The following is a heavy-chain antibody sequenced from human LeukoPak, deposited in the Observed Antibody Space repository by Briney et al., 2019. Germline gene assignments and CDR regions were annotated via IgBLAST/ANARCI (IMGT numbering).Heavy chain of an antibody. D-gene: IGHD1-7*01. J-gene: IGHJ4*02. CDR3: ARGQRNYVLYFDY. CDR1: GGSISSGDYY. CDR2: IYYSGST. Sequence: SETLSLPCAVSGGSISSGDYYWSWIRQPPGKGREWIGYIYYSGSTYYNPSLKSRVTISVDTSKNQFSLKLSSVTAADTAVYYCARGQRNYVLYFDYWGQGTLVTVSS. V-gene: IGHV4-30-4*08.